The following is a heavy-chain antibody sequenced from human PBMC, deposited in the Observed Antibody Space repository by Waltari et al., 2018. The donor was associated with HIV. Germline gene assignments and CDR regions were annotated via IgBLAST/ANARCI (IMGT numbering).Heavy chain of an antibody. Sequence: QVQLVQSGTEVRNPGASVTVACRTSGYPFGAYNLHWVRQAPGEGFEWVGWINPGNGDTDYAQKFQGWVTMTKGTSSNTVYLTLNRLRSDDTAIYYCSRSESSTWANLDFWGQGTLVSVSS. J-gene: IGHJ4*02. CDR3: SRSESSTWANLDF. CDR2: INPGNGDT. CDR1: GYPFGAYN. D-gene: IGHD3-10*01. V-gene: IGHV1-2*04.